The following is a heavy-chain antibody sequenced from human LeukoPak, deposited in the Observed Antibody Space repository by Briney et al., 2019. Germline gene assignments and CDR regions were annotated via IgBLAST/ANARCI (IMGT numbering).Heavy chain of an antibody. CDR1: GFTFTNSD. J-gene: IGHJ4*02. Sequence: ASVKVSCKASGFTFTNSDINWVRQATGQGLEWMGWMNPNIGNTGYAQKFQGRLTITRNTSISTAYMELTSLRSEDTAVYYCTRGGLWFGQRWGQGTLVTVSS. D-gene: IGHD3-10*01. V-gene: IGHV1-8*01. CDR2: MNPNIGNT. CDR3: TRGGLWFGQR.